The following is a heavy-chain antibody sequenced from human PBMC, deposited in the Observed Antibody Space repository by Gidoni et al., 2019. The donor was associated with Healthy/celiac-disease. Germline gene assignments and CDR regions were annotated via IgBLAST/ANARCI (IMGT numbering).Heavy chain of an antibody. D-gene: IGHD6-6*01. CDR1: GYTFTGYY. CDR2: LNPNSGGT. J-gene: IGHJ4*02. CDR3: ARDSSSSSGAPFDY. V-gene: IGHV1-2*04. Sequence: QEQRVQSGAEVKKPGASVQGSCKAAGYTFTGYYMHWVRQAPGQGLEWMGWLNPNSGGTNYAQKFQGWVTMTRDTSISTAYMELSRLRSDDTAVYYCARDSSSSSGAPFDYWGQGTLVTVSS.